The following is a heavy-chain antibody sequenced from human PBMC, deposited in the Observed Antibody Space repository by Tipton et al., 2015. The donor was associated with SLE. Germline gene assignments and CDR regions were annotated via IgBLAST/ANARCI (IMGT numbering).Heavy chain of an antibody. D-gene: IGHD6-19*01. J-gene: IGHJ4*02. V-gene: IGHV4-4*08. CDR3: ARRAVALNPFDY. CDR2: IYTSGRT. Sequence: TLSLTCTVSGGSISSYYWSWIRQPPGKGLEWIGYIYTSGRTNYNPSLKSRVTISVDASKNQFSLKLSSVTAADTAVYYCARRAVALNPFDYWGQGTLVTVSS. CDR1: GGSISSYY.